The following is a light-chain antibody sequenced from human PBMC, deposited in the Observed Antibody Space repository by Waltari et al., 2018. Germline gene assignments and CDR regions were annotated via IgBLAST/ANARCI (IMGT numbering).Light chain of an antibody. CDR2: AAS. J-gene: IGKJ1*01. CDR1: QGISSY. CDR3: QQYYSYQWT. Sequence: AIRMTQSPSSFSASTGDRVPITCRASQGISSYFAWYQQKPGKAPKLLIYAASTLQSGVPSRFSGSGSGTDFTLTISCLQSEDFATYYCQQYYSYQWTFGQGTKVEIK. V-gene: IGKV1-8*01.